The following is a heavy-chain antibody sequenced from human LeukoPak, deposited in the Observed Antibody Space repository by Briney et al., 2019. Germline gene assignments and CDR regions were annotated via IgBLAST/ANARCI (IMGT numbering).Heavy chain of an antibody. D-gene: IGHD6-13*01. CDR3: ARLIAAIREVSFDY. V-gene: IGHV3-48*03. Sequence: GGSLRLSCAASGFTFSSYEMNWVRQAPGKGLEWVSHISSSGSTIYYADSVKGRFTISRDNAKNSWYLQMNSMRAEDTAVYYCARLIAAIREVSFDYWGQGTLVTVSS. CDR2: ISSSGSTI. J-gene: IGHJ4*02. CDR1: GFTFSSYE.